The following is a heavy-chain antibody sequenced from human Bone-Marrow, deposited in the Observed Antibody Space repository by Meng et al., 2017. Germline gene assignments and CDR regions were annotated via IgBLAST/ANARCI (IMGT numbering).Heavy chain of an antibody. V-gene: IGHV3-66*01. Sequence: EVQVVESGGGWVQPGGALRLSCAASGFSVSNEFMSWVRQAQGKGLEWVSVIYSGGGTDYADSVKGRFTTSRDSSKNTMYLQMNNLRADDTAMHYCTGGEDHWGQGTLVTVSS. J-gene: IGHJ4*02. CDR1: GFSVSNEF. CDR3: TGGEDH. CDR2: IYSGGGT.